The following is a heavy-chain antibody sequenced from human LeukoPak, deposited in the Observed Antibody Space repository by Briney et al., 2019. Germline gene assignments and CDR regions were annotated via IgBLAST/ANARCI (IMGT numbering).Heavy chain of an antibody. D-gene: IGHD1-26*01. Sequence: GGSLRLSCAVSGFTFEDYAMSWVRQAPGKGLEWVSDISGSGSNTYYADSVKGRFTISRDNSKNTLYLQMNSLRVEDTAVYYCAKKYSTGLDPWGQGTLVTVSS. CDR2: ISGSGSNT. CDR3: AKKYSTGLDP. CDR1: GFTFEDYA. J-gene: IGHJ5*02. V-gene: IGHV3-23*01.